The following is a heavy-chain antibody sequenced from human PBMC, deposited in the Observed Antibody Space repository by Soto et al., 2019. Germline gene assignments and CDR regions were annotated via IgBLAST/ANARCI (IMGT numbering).Heavy chain of an antibody. Sequence: QVQLVESGGGVVQPGRSLRLSCAASGFTFSSYAMHWVRQAPGKGLEWVAVISYDGSNKYYADSVKGRFTISRDNSKNKLYLQMNSLRAEDTAVYYCARDGDSSSWYPDNYYYYGMDVWGQGTTVTVSS. CDR2: ISYDGSNK. D-gene: IGHD6-13*01. J-gene: IGHJ6*02. CDR1: GFTFSSYA. CDR3: ARDGDSSSWYPDNYYYYGMDV. V-gene: IGHV3-30-3*01.